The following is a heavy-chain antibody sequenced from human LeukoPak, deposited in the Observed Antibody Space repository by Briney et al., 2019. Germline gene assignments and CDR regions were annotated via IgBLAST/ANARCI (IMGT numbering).Heavy chain of an antibody. CDR3: ARERTEYYYGSVSSFDY. D-gene: IGHD3-10*01. V-gene: IGHV3-7*03. Sequence: EGSLRLSCAASGFTFSSYWMSWVRQVPGKGLEWVANIKQDGSEKYYVDSVKGRFTISRDNAKNSLYLQMNSLRAEDTAVYYCARERTEYYYGSVSSFDYWGQGTLVTVSS. CDR1: GFTFSSYW. J-gene: IGHJ4*02. CDR2: IKQDGSEK.